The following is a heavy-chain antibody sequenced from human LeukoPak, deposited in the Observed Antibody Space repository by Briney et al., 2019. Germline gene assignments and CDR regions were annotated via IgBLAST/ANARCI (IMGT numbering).Heavy chain of an antibody. J-gene: IGHJ6*02. V-gene: IGHV3-30*18. CDR1: GFTFNSYG. D-gene: IGHD6-13*01. CDR3: AKDIQQQPPAYYYGMDV. Sequence: GGSLRLSCAASGFTFNSYGMHWVRQAPGKGLEWVAVISYDGSNENYADSVKGRFTISRDNSKNTLYLQMNSLRVEDTAVYYCAKDIQQQPPAYYYGMDVWGQGTTVTVSS. CDR2: ISYDGSNE.